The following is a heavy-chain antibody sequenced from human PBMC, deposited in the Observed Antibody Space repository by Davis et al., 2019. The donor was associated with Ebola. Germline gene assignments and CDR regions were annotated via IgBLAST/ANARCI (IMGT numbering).Heavy chain of an antibody. Sequence: LRLSCTVSGGSISSGGYYWSWIRQHPGKGLEWIGYIYYSGSTYYNPSLKSRVTISVDTSKNQFSLKLSSVTAADTAVYYCARDSIPRLLLDYGMDVWGQGTTVTVSS. CDR3: ARDSIPRLLLDYGMDV. CDR2: IYYSGST. D-gene: IGHD1-26*01. CDR1: GGSISSGGYY. J-gene: IGHJ6*02. V-gene: IGHV4-31*03.